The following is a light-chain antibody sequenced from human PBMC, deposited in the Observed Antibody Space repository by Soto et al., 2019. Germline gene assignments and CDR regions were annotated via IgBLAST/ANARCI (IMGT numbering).Light chain of an antibody. CDR2: KAS. CDR1: ESISGW. Sequence: DIQMTQSPSTLPASVGDRVTITCRASESISGWLAWYQQKPGKAPNLLIQKASTLKSGVPSRFSGSGSGTEFTLTIGSLQPDDFATYYCQQYNVYPLTFGQGPRWIS. J-gene: IGKJ1*01. CDR3: QQYNVYPLT. V-gene: IGKV1-5*03.